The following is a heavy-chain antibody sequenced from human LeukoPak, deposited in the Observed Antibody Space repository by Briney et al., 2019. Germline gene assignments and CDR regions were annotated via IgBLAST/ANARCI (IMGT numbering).Heavy chain of an antibody. V-gene: IGHV4-4*07. D-gene: IGHD6-6*01. CDR3: AREYSSSSGKALDY. CDR1: SGPLGSYY. CDR2: IYTSGST. Sequence: SETLSLTCTVSSGPLGSYYWNWPRQPAGKGLEWIGHIYTSGSTNYNPSLKSRVTMSVDTSKNQFSLKLNSVTAADTAFYYCAREYSSSSGKALDYWGQGTLVTVSS. J-gene: IGHJ4*02.